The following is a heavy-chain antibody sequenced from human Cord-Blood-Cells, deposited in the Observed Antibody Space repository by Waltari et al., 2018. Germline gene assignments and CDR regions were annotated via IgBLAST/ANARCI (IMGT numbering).Heavy chain of an antibody. CDR2: IIPILGIA. D-gene: IGHD2-21*02. V-gene: IGHV1-69*04. CDR1: GGTFSSYA. CDR3: AGEGGDANWFDP. Sequence: QVQLVQSGAEVKKPGSSVKVSCKASGGTFSSYAISWVRQAPGQGLEWMGGIIPILGIANYAQKFQGRVTITADESTSTAYMELSSLRSEDTAVYYWAGEGGDANWFDPWGQGTLVTVSS. J-gene: IGHJ5*02.